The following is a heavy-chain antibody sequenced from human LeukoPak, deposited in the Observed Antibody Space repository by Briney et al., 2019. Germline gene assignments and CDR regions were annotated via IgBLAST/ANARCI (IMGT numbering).Heavy chain of an antibody. CDR3: AREACGGDCSELDY. V-gene: IGHV1-2*02. Sequence: ASVKVSCKASGYTFTGYYMHWVRQAPGRGLEWMGWINPNSGGTNYAQKFQGRVTMTRDTSISTAYMELSRLRSDDTAVYYCAREACGGDCSELDYWGQGTLVTVSS. CDR2: INPNSGGT. D-gene: IGHD2-21*01. CDR1: GYTFTGYY. J-gene: IGHJ4*02.